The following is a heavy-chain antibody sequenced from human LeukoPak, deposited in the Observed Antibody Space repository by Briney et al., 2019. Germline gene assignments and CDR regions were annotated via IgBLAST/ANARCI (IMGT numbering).Heavy chain of an antibody. V-gene: IGHV4-59*01. CDR3: ARESRATVLSSGHAFDY. CDR2: IYYSGST. D-gene: IGHD4-17*01. CDR1: GGSISSYY. Sequence: SETLSLTCTVSGGSISSYYWSWIRQPPGKGLEWIGYIYYSGSTNYNPSLKSRVTISVDTSKNQFSLKLSSVTAADTAVYYCARESRATVLSSGHAFDYWGQGTLVTVSS. J-gene: IGHJ4*02.